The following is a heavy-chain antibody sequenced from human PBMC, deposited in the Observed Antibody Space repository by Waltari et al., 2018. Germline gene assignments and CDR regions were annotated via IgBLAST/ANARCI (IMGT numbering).Heavy chain of an antibody. V-gene: IGHV4-4*07. CDR1: GGSISTYH. Sequence: QVQLQESGPGLVKPSETLSLTCTVSGGSISTYHWSWIRQPAGRGLEWIGRSYPSGTTNYDPSLKSRVAMSVDASKNLFSRRLSSVTAADTAVYYCARRYNGYDYSYFDYWGQGTLVTVSS. D-gene: IGHD5-12*01. J-gene: IGHJ4*02. CDR2: SYPSGTT. CDR3: ARRYNGYDYSYFDY.